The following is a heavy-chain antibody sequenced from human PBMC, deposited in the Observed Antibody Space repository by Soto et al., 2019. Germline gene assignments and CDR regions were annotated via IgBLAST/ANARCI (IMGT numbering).Heavy chain of an antibody. CDR2: ISYDGSNK. V-gene: IGHV3-30-3*01. J-gene: IGHJ6*02. D-gene: IGHD3-22*01. CDR1: GFTFSSYA. Sequence: GGSLRLSCAASGFTFSSYAMHWVRQAPGKGLEWVAVISYDGSNKYYADSVKGRFTISRDNSKNTLYLQMNSLRAEDTAVYYCARDGSSGYYYPDYYYGMDVWGQGTTVTVSS. CDR3: ARDGSSGYYYPDYYYGMDV.